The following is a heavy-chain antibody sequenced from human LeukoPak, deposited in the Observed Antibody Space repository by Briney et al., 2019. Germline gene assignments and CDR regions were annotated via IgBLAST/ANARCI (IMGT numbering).Heavy chain of an antibody. V-gene: IGHV1-18*01. CDR1: GYTFTNYG. D-gene: IGHD1-26*01. CDR2: ITTYNGYT. J-gene: IGHJ4*02. Sequence: ASVKVSCKASGYTFTNYGISRMRQAPGQGLEWMGWITTYNGYTNYAQKFQGRVTMTTDTSTSTAYMELRSLRSDDAAVYYCARLTGNYYIFDYWGQGTLVTVSS. CDR3: ARLTGNYYIFDY.